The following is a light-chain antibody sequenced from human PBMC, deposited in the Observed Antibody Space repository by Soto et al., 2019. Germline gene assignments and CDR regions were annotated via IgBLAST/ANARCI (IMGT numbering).Light chain of an antibody. V-gene: IGKV1-39*01. CDR3: QQSYSTPRT. Sequence: DVQMTQSPSSLSASVGDRVTITCRASQSISTYLHWYQQKSGKAPKLLIYDASSLQSGVPSRFSGSGSGADFTLTISSLQPEDFATYYCQQSYSTPRTFGQGTKVDI. CDR1: QSISTY. CDR2: DAS. J-gene: IGKJ1*01.